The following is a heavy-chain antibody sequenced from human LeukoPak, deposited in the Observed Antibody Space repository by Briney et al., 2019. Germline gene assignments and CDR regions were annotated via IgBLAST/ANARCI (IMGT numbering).Heavy chain of an antibody. V-gene: IGHV3-21*01. J-gene: IGHJ4*02. CDR1: GCIFSDCS. Sequence: GGSLRLSCAASGCIFSDCSMNWVRQAPGEGLEWVASITSRSTYIFYADSVKGRFTISRDNARNSLYLQMDGLRAEDTAVYYCAREKPSDSWGQGTLVTVSS. CDR2: ITSRSTYI. CDR3: AREKPSDS.